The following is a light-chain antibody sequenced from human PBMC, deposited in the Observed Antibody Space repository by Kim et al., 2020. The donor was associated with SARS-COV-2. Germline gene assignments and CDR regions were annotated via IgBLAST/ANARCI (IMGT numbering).Light chain of an antibody. CDR3: QQYNSYRGIT. V-gene: IGKV1-5*03. CDR2: KAS. CDR1: QSISSW. Sequence: DIQMTQSPSTLSASVGDRVTITCRASQSISSWLAWYQQKPGKAPKLLIYKASSLESGVPSRFSGSGSGTEFTLTISSLQPDDFATYYCQQYNSYRGITFGQGTRLEIK. J-gene: IGKJ5*01.